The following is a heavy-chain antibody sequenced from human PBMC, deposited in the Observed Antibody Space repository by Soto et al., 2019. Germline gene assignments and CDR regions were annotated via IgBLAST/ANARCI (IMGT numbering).Heavy chain of an antibody. CDR1: GFSLTTSGVG. CDR3: AHRVLRTVFGLVTTTAIYFDF. CDR2: IYWGDDK. D-gene: IGHD3-3*01. Sequence: QITLNESGPTVVRPTETLTLTCRFSGFSLTTSGVGVGWIRQSPGKPPEWLALIYWGDDKRYSASLKSRLTITKDTSKNQVVLTVSDLDPTDTATYYCAHRVLRTVFGLVTTTAIYFDFWGQGTPVAVSS. J-gene: IGHJ4*02. V-gene: IGHV2-5*02.